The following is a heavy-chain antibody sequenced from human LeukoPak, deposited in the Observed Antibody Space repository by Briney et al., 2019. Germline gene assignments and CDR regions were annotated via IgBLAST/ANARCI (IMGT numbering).Heavy chain of an antibody. J-gene: IGHJ4*02. CDR1: GFTFSSYA. V-gene: IGHV3-23*01. CDR3: AKVHYSGGDFDY. D-gene: IGHD3-10*01. CDR2: ISGSGGST. Sequence: QSGGSLRLSCAASGFTFSSYAMSWVRQAPGKGLEWVSAISGSGGSTYYADSVKGRFTISRDNSKNTLYLQMNSLRAEDTAVYYCAKVHYSGGDFDYWGQGTLVTVSS.